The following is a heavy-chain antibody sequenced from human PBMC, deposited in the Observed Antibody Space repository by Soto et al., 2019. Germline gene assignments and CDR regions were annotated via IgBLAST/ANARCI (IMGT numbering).Heavy chain of an antibody. D-gene: IGHD3-3*01. Sequence: SETLSLTCTVSGGSISSGGYYWSWIRQHPGKGLEWIGYIYYSGSTYYNPSLKSRVTISVDTSKNQFSLKLSSVTAADTAVYYCARQRYYDFWSGYSTFDYWGQGTLVTVSS. CDR2: IYYSGST. V-gene: IGHV4-31*03. CDR3: ARQRYYDFWSGYSTFDY. J-gene: IGHJ4*02. CDR1: GGSISSGGYY.